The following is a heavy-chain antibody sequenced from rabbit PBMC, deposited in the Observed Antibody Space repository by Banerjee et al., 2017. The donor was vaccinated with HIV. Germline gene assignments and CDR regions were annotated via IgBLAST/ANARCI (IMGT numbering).Heavy chain of an antibody. CDR3: ARYNIGYYPPL. J-gene: IGHJ3*01. D-gene: IGHD1-1*01. Sequence: QSLEESGGGLVKPGGTLTLTCKASGIDFSNYYYICWVRQAPGKGLEWIACIYAGSSGSTYYASWAKGRFTISKTSSTTVTLQMTSLTAADTATYFCARYNIGYYPPLWGQGTLVTVS. CDR1: GIDFSNYYY. V-gene: IGHV1S40*01. CDR2: IYAGSSGST.